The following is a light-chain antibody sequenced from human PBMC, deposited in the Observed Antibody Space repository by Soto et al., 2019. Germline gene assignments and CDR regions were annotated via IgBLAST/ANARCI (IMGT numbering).Light chain of an antibody. V-gene: IGKV3-20*01. CDR3: QQYGSSPLFT. J-gene: IGKJ3*01. CDR1: QSVNSNY. Sequence: EIVLTQSPGTLSLSPGERATLSCRASQSVNSNYLAWYQQKPGQAPRLLIYGASSRATGIPDRFSGSGSGTDFTLTISRLETEDFSVYYCQQYGSSPLFTFGPGTKVDIK. CDR2: GAS.